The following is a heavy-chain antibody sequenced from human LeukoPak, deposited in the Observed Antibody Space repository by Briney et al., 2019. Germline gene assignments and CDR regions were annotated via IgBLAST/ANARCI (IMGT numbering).Heavy chain of an antibody. CDR1: GGSISIYY. V-gene: IGHV4-4*07. CDR2: IYTSGST. CDR3: ARVASKGGMDV. Sequence: SETLSLTCTVSGGSISIYYWSWIRQPAGKGLEWIGRIYTSGSTNYNPSLKSRVTMSVDTSKNQFSLNLSSVTAADTAVYYCARVASKGGMDVWGQGTTVTVSS. D-gene: IGHD5/OR15-5a*01. J-gene: IGHJ6*02.